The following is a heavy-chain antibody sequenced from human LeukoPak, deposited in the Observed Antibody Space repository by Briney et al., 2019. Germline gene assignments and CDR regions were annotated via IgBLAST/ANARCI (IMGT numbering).Heavy chain of an antibody. D-gene: IGHD2-21*02. CDR2: INPNSGGT. J-gene: IGHJ3*02. CDR3: ARPLTGVYCGGDCYSGAFDI. CDR1: GYTFTGYY. Sequence: GASVKVSCKASGYTFTGYYMHWVRQAPGQGLEWMGWINPNSGGTNYAQKFQGRVTMTRDTSISTAYMELSRLRPDDTAVYYCARPLTGVYCGGDCYSGAFDIWGQGTMVTVSS. V-gene: IGHV1-2*02.